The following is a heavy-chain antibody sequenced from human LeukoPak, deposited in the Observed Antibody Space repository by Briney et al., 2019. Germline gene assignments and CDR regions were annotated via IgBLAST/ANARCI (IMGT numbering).Heavy chain of an antibody. D-gene: IGHD6-19*01. CDR1: GFAFSSYG. J-gene: IGHJ5*02. CDR2: ISTSSSYI. Sequence: GGSLRLSCAASGFAFSSYGMNWVRQAPGKGLEWVSSISTSSSYIYYADSVKGRFTISRDNAKKSLYLQMNSLRAEDTAVYYCVRGESVVAGNDNWFDPWGQGTLVTVSS. V-gene: IGHV3-21*01. CDR3: VRGESVVAGNDNWFDP.